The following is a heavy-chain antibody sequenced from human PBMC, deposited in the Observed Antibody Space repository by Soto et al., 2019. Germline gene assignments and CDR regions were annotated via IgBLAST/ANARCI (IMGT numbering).Heavy chain of an antibody. V-gene: IGHV1-18*01. J-gene: IGHJ6*02. CDR1: GYTFTSYV. D-gene: IGHD6-19*01. CDR2: ISAYNGNT. CDR3: ARVVATVAGPYGMDV. Sequence: QVQLVQSGAEVKKPGASVKVSCRASGYTFTSYVISWVRQAPAQGLEWMGWISAYNGNTNFAQKLQGRVTMTTDTPXITAYRELRSLRSDDTAVYYCARVVATVAGPYGMDVWGQGTTVTVSS.